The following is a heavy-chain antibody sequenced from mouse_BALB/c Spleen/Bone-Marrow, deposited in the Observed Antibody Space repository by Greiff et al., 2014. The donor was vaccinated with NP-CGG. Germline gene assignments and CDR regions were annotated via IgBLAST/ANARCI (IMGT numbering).Heavy chain of an antibody. CDR1: GFSLTNYG. CDR3: ARITTATGAMDY. J-gene: IGHJ4*01. CDR2: IWADGST. V-gene: IGHV2-9*02. D-gene: IGHD1-2*01. Sequence: VMLVESGPGLVAPSQSLSITCTVSGFSLTNYGVHWVRQPPGKGLEWLGVIWADGSTNYNSALMSRLSISKDNSKSQVFFKMNSLQTDDTAKYYCARITTATGAMDYWGQGTSVTVSS.